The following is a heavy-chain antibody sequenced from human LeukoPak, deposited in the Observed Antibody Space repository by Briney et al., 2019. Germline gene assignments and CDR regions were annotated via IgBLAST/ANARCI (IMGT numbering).Heavy chain of an antibody. J-gene: IGHJ4*02. CDR2: LYSGGMT. CDR1: GFTVNNYY. D-gene: IGHD1-26*01. V-gene: IGHV3-53*01. Sequence: PGGSLRLSCAASGFTVNNYYMTWVRQAPGKRLECVSILYSGGMTYYADSVGGRFTISTDNSKNTVNLQMNSLRAEDTAIYYCGRMFGGNYYGYYFDYWGQGSMVTVSS. CDR3: GRMFGGNYYGYYFDY.